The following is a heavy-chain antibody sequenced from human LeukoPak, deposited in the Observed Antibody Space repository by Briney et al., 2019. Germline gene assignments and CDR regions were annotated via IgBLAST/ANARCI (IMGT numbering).Heavy chain of an antibody. CDR2: INSDGSST. Sequence: GGSLRLSCVASGFTFSSYWMHWVRQAPGKGLVWVSRINSDGSSTSYADSVRGRFTISGENAKNTLYLQMNSLKARDTLGYYCASVLRYSEAAFDYWGRAPLVTVS. V-gene: IGHV3-74*01. D-gene: IGHD1-26*01. CDR1: GFTFSSYW. J-gene: IGHJ4*02. CDR3: ASVLRYSEAAFDY.